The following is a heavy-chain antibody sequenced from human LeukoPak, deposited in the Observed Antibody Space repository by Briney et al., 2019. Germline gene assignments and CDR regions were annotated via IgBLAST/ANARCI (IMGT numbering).Heavy chain of an antibody. CDR1: GYTFTGSY. D-gene: IGHD2-8*01. J-gene: IGHJ4*02. CDR2: INSNSGGT. Sequence: ASLKVSCKASGYTFTGSYIHWMRQAPGQGLEWMGWINSNSGGTKYAQNFQGRVIVTRDTSTSTAYMELSGLRADDTAVYYCASVAYCTKGVCMNFDLWGQGTLVTVSS. CDR3: ASVAYCTKGVCMNFDL. V-gene: IGHV1-2*02.